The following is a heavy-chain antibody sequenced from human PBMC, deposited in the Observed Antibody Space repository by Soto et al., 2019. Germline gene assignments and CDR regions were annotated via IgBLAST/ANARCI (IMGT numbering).Heavy chain of an antibody. V-gene: IGHV3-23*01. Sequence: GGSLRLSCAVSGFTFSNYVMSWVRQAPGKGLEWVSAISSYGGSIYYADSVKGRFTISRDNSKNTLYLQMNSLRAEDTAVYYCAKDRLVSGYYYGMDVWGQGTTVTVS. J-gene: IGHJ6*02. CDR1: GFTFSNYV. CDR2: ISSYGGSI. CDR3: AKDRLVSGYYYGMDV. D-gene: IGHD6-6*01.